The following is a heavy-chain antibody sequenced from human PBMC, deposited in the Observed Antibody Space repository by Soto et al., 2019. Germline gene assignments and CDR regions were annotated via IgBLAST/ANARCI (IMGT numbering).Heavy chain of an antibody. D-gene: IGHD6-6*01. CDR1: GFTFSSYA. V-gene: IGHV3-30-3*01. CDR2: ISYDGSNK. CDR3: ARDGVLSIAARAFDY. J-gene: IGHJ4*02. Sequence: PGGSLRLSCAASGFTFSSYAMHWVRQAPGKGLEWVAVISYDGSNKYYADSVKGRFTISRDNSKNTLYLQMNSLRAEDTAVYYCARDGVLSIAARAFDYWGQGTLVTVS.